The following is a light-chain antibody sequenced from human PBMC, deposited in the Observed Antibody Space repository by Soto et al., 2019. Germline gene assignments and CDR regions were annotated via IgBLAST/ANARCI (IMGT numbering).Light chain of an antibody. CDR3: QQYGSSPST. CDR2: GAS. J-gene: IGKJ5*01. CDR1: QSVSSS. Sequence: EIVLTQSPGTLSLSPGERATLSCRASQSVSSSLAWYQQKPGQAPRLLISGASSRAAGIPDRFSGSGSGTDFTLTISRLEPEDFALYYCQQYGSSPSTFGQGTRLDIK. V-gene: IGKV3-20*01.